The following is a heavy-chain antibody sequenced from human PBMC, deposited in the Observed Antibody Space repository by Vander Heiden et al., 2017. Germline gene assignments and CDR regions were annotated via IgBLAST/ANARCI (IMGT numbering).Heavy chain of an antibody. Sequence: EVQLVESGGDLVQPGGSLSLSWAASGFTFTSHWMTWVRQTSGEGLEWVANINQDGSEIYYVDSVKGRFTISRDNTQNSLYLQMNSLRVEDTALYFCARITKYSINWSPHYGMDVWGQGTTVTVSS. D-gene: IGHD1-1*01. CDR3: ARITKYSINWSPHYGMDV. CDR2: INQDGSEI. CDR1: GFTFTSHW. J-gene: IGHJ6*02. V-gene: IGHV3-7*03.